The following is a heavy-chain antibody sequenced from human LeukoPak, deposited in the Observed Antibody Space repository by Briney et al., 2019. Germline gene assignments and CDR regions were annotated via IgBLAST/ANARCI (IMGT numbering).Heavy chain of an antibody. CDR2: IYYTGST. CDR3: SRDPYSSGWYLDH. CDR1: GGSISTYY. J-gene: IGHJ4*02. V-gene: IGHV4-59*12. Sequence: SETLSLTCTLSGGSISTYYWSWVRQPPGKGLEWIGYIYYTGSTDYNPSLKSRVTMSVDTSKNQFSLKLSSVTAADTAVYYCSRDPYSSGWYLDHWGQGTLVTVSS. D-gene: IGHD6-19*01.